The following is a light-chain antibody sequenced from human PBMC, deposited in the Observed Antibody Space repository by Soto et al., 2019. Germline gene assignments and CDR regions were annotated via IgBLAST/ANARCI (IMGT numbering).Light chain of an antibody. Sequence: QSVLTQLPSVSGAPGQIVTISCTGSSSNIGAGSDVHWYQQSPGRVPKLLVYGNKHRSSGVPDRFSASKSGTSASLAITGLQADDEADYYCQSYDNNLRGVLFGGGTKLTVL. V-gene: IGLV1-40*01. CDR3: QSYDNNLRGVL. J-gene: IGLJ2*01. CDR2: GNK. CDR1: SSNIGAGSD.